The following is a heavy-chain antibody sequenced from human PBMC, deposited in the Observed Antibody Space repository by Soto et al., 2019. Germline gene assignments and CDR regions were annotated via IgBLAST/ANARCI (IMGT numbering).Heavy chain of an antibody. V-gene: IGHV3-23*01. CDR1: GFTFSSYA. D-gene: IGHD4-17*01. CDR2: ISGSGSDT. Sequence: EVQLLESGGGLVQPGGSLRPSCAASGFTFSSYAMSWVRQAPGKGLEWVSAISGSGSDTYHADSVKGRFTISRDNSISTLYLQMNSLRTEDTAVYYCAHPRGYGVFDAYDFWGQGAMVTVSS. J-gene: IGHJ3*01. CDR3: AHPRGYGVFDAYDF.